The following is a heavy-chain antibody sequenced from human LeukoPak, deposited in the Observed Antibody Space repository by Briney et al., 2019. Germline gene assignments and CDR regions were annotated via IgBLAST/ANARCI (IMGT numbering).Heavy chain of an antibody. CDR2: IYYSGST. Sequence: SETLSLTCTVSGGSISSYYWSWLRQPPGKGLEWIGYIYYSGSTNYNPSLKSRVTISVDTSKNQFSLKLSSVTAADTAIYYCARGAGRYNYWGQGTLVTVSS. V-gene: IGHV4-59*01. D-gene: IGHD1-1*01. CDR3: ARGAGRYNY. J-gene: IGHJ4*02. CDR1: GGSISSYY.